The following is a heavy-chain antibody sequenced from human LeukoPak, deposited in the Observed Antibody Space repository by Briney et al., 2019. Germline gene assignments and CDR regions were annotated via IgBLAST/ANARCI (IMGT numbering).Heavy chain of an antibody. J-gene: IGHJ6*02. CDR3: ARDYAGTAMVTYYYYGMDV. CDR2: ISAYNGNT. D-gene: IGHD5-18*01. V-gene: IGHV1-18*01. CDR1: GYTFTSYG. Sequence: GASVKVSCKASGYTFTSYGISWVRQAPGQGLEWMGWISAYNGNTNYAQKLQGRVTMTTDTSTSTAYMELRSLRSDDTAVYYCARDYAGTAMVTYYYYGMDVWGQGTTVTVSS.